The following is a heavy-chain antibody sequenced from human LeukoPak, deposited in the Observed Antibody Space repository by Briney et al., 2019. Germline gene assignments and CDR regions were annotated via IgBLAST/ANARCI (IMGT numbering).Heavy chain of an antibody. CDR3: ARDGKIAVAGTLYYYYYMDV. V-gene: IGHV4-4*07. CDR1: GGSISSYY. D-gene: IGHD6-19*01. J-gene: IGHJ6*03. CDR2: IYTSGST. Sequence: PSETLSLTCTVSGGSISSYYWSWIRQPAGKGLEWIGRIYTSGSTNYNLSLKSRVTMSVDTSKNQFSLKLSSVTAADTAVYYCARDGKIAVAGTLYYYYYMDVWGKGTTVTVSS.